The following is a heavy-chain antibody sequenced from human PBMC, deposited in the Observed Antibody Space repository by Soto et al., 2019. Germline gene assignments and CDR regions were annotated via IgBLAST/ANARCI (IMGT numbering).Heavy chain of an antibody. D-gene: IGHD2-2*01. CDR3: ARMTVPAAKNAFDI. CDR1: GGSISSYY. V-gene: IGHV4-4*07. Sequence: PSETLSLTCTVSGGSISSYYWSWIRQPAGKGLEWIGRIYTSGSTNYNPSLKSRVTMSVDTSKNQFSLKLSSVTAADTAVYYCARMTVPAAKNAFDIWGQGTRVTVSS. CDR2: IYTSGST. J-gene: IGHJ3*02.